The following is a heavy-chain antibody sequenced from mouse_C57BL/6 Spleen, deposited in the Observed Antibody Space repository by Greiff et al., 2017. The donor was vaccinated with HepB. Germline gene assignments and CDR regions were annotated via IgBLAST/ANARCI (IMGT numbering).Heavy chain of an antibody. CDR2: IYPGDGDT. J-gene: IGHJ2*01. CDR1: GYAFSSSW. Sequence: QVQLQQSGPELVKPGASVKISCKASGYAFSSSWMNWVKQRPGKGLEWIGRIYPGDGDTNYNGKFKGKATLTADKSSSTAYMQLSSLTSEDSAVYCCARSERWLLRPFDYWGQGTTLTVSS. D-gene: IGHD2-3*01. V-gene: IGHV1-82*01. CDR3: ARSERWLLRPFDY.